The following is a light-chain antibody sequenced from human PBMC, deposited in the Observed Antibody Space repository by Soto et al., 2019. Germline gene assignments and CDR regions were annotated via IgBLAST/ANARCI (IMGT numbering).Light chain of an antibody. J-gene: IGKJ3*01. V-gene: IGKV1-39*01. CDR1: QSISSY. CDR2: AAS. CDR3: QQSYSTPLT. Sequence: DIQMTQSPSSLSASVGDRVTITCRASQSISSYLNWYQQKPGKAPKLLIYAASSLQSGVPSRFSGSGSGTDFTRTISSLQPEDFATYYGQQSYSTPLTFGPGTKVDIK.